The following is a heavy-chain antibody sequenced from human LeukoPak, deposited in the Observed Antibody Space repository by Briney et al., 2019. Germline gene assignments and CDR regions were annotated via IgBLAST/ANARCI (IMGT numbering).Heavy chain of an antibody. CDR3: ARVMGIAVAGTAFDY. J-gene: IGHJ4*02. CDR2: ISSSSHI. CDR1: GFTFSSYT. Sequence: PGGSLRLSCAASGFTFSSYTMNWVRQAPGKGLEWVSSISSSSHIYYADSVKGRFTISRDNAKNSLYLQMNSLRAEDTAVYYCARVMGIAVAGTAFDYWGQGTLVTVSS. V-gene: IGHV3-21*01. D-gene: IGHD6-19*01.